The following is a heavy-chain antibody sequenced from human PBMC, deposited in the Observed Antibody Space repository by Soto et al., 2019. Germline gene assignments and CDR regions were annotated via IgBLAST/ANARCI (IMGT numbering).Heavy chain of an antibody. CDR1: GGNGVGNY. CDR3: ARDQGWFAN. D-gene: IGHD3-10*01. J-gene: IGHJ4*02. V-gene: IGHV3-53*01. CDR2: IYSGGST. Sequence: SLRVSWAASGGNGVGNYSSWVRQATGKGLEWVSVIYSGGSTYYADSVKGRFTISRDNSKNTLYLQMNSLRAEDTAVYYCARDQGWFANWGQGTLGTVPS.